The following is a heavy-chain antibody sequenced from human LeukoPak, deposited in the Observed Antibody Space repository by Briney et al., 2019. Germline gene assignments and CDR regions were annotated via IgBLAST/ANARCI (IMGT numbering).Heavy chain of an antibody. CDR2: ISSSSTI. V-gene: IGHV3-48*02. Sequence: QPGGSLLLCCVASGFTSSNYVMNWVRQAPGRGLEWISYISSSSTIYYADSVKGRFTISRDNAKNSLYLQMNSLKDEDTAVYYFARELRGQWVLLFYCGQGTLVTVSS. D-gene: IGHD3-3*01. J-gene: IGHJ4*02. CDR3: ARELRGQWVLLFY. CDR1: GFTSSNYV.